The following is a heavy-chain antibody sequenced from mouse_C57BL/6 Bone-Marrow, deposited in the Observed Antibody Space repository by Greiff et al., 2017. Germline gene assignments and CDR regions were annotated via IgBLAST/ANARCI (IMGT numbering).Heavy chain of an antibody. CDR2: IDPETGGT. J-gene: IGHJ1*03. V-gene: IGHV1-15*01. CDR1: GYTFTDYE. D-gene: IGHD1-1*01. Sequence: QVQLQQSGAELVRPGASVTLSCKASGYTFTDYEMHWVKQTPVHGLEWIGAIDPETGGTAYNQKFKGKAILTADKSSSTAYMELRSLTAEDSAVYYCTRETTVVDCYFDVGGTGTTVTVSS. CDR3: TRETTVVDCYFDV.